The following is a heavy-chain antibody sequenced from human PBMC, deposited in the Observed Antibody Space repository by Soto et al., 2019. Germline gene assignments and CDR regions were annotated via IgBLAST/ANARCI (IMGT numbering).Heavy chain of an antibody. CDR3: ARSFGVVTYFDY. V-gene: IGHV4-59*01. CDR1: GGSISSYY. Sequence: SETLSLTCTVSGGSISSYYWSWIRQPPGKGLEWIGYIYYSGSTNYNPSLKSRVTISVDTSKNQFSLKLSSVTAADTAVYYCARSFGVVTYFDYWGQGTLVTVSS. D-gene: IGHD3-3*01. J-gene: IGHJ4*02. CDR2: IYYSGST.